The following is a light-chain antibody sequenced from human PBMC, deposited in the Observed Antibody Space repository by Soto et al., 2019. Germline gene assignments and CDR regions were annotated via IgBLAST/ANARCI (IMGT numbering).Light chain of an antibody. CDR2: GAS. J-gene: IGKJ2*01. Sequence: MTQSPSTLSASVGGRVTITCRASQSVSSSYLAWYQQKPGQAPRLLIYGASSRATGIPDRFSGSGSGTDFTLTISSLQSEDFAVYYCQQYSSWPPITFGQGTKVDI. CDR1: QSVSSSY. V-gene: IGKV3D-15*01. CDR3: QQYSSWPPIT.